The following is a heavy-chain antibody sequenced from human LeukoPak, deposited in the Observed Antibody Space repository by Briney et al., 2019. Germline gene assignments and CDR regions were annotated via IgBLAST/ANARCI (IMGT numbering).Heavy chain of an antibody. Sequence: GASVKVSCKASGYTFTSHGISWGRQAPGQGLEWMGWISAYNGNTNYAQKLQGRVTMTTDTSTSTAYMELRSLRSDDTAVYYCARDDYDMAFSANMDVWGKGTTVTISS. V-gene: IGHV1-18*01. CDR1: GYTFTSHG. D-gene: IGHD3-9*01. J-gene: IGHJ6*03. CDR3: ARDDYDMAFSANMDV. CDR2: ISAYNGNT.